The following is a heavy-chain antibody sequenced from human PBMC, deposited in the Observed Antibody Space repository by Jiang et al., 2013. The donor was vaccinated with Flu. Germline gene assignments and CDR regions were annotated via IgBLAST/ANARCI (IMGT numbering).Heavy chain of an antibody. V-gene: IGHV4-59*01. CDR3: ARNGYKSYYYYGMDV. D-gene: IGHD5-24*01. J-gene: IGHJ6*02. CDR2: IYYSGST. CDR1: GDSISSYY. Sequence: PGLVKPSETLSLTCTVSGDSISSYYWSWIRQPPGKGLEWIGYIYYSGSTNYNPSLKSRVTISVDTSKNQFSLKLSSVTAAGTAVYYCARNGYKSYYYYGMDVWGQGTTVTVSS.